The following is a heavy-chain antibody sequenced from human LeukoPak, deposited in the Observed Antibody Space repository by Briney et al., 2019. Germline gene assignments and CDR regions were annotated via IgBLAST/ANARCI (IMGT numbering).Heavy chain of an antibody. J-gene: IGHJ4*02. CDR2: ISAYNGNT. D-gene: IGHD3-22*01. CDR1: GYTFTSYG. CDR3: ARFDSSGYYYEYYFDY. Sequence: ASVKVSCKASGYTFTSYGISWVRQAPGQGLEWMGWISAYNGNTNYAQKLQGRVTMTTDTYTSTAYMELRSLRSDDTAVYYCARFDSSGYYYEYYFDYWGQGTLVTVSS. V-gene: IGHV1-18*01.